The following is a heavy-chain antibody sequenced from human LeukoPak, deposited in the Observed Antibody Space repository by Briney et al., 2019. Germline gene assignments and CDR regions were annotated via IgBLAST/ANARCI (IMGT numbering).Heavy chain of an antibody. J-gene: IGHJ4*02. Sequence: QSGGSLRLSCAASGFTFDDYAMHWVRQAPGKGLEWVSGISWNSGSIGYADSVKGRFTISRDNAKNSLYLQMNSLRAEDTALYYCAKHLELGSSWYFDYWGQGTLVTVSS. CDR1: GFTFDDYA. CDR2: ISWNSGSI. CDR3: AKHLELGSSWYFDY. D-gene: IGHD6-13*01. V-gene: IGHV3-9*01.